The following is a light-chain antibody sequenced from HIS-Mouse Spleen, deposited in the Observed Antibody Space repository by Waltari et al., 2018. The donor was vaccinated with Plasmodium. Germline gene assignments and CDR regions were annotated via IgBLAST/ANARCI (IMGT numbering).Light chain of an antibody. V-gene: IGKV1-8*01. J-gene: IGKJ2*01. Sequence: AIRMTQSPSSFSASTGDRVTLTCRASPGISSYLAWYQQKPGKAPKLLIYAASTLQSGGPSRFSGSGSGTDFTLTISCLQSEDFATYYCQQYYSYPPYTFGQGTKLEIK. CDR3: QQYYSYPPYT. CDR2: AAS. CDR1: PGISSY.